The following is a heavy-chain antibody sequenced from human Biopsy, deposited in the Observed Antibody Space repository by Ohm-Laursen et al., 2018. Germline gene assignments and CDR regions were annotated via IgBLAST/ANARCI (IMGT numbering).Heavy chain of an antibody. CDR2: VYYTGST. V-gene: IGHV4-59*01. J-gene: IGHJ2*01. CDR1: GDSISSYY. CDR3: ARDRGYYSDRTVPGYFDL. D-gene: IGHD3-22*01. Sequence: PSETLSLTSPVSGDSISSYYWSWIRQPPGKGLEWIGYVYYTGSTDYNPSLQSRVTISVDTSKNHFSLRLRSVTPADTAIYYCARDRGYYSDRTVPGYFDLWGRGTLVTVSS.